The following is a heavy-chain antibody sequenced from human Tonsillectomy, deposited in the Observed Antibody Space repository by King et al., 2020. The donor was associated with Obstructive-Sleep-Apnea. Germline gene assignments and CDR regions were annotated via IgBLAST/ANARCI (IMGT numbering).Heavy chain of an antibody. CDR1: GYSFTSYW. CDR3: ARHLGYCSGGSCPYFDY. D-gene: IGHD2-15*01. J-gene: IGHJ4*02. Sequence: VQLVESGAEVKKPGESLRISCKGSGYSFTSYWISWVRQMPGKGLEWMGRIEPSDSYTNYSPSFQGHVTISADKAISTAYLQWSSLKSSDTAMYYCARHLGYCSGGSCPYFDYWGQGTLVTVSS. V-gene: IGHV5-10-1*03. CDR2: IEPSDSYT.